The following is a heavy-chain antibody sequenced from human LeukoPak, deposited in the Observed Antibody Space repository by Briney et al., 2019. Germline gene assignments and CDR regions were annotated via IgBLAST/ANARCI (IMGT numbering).Heavy chain of an antibody. V-gene: IGHV4-59*01. Sequence: PSETLSLTCIGSGGSISSYYWSWLRQPPGKGREWIGYIYYSGSTNYNPSLKSRVTISVDTSKNQFSLKLSSVTAADTAVYYCASTHYDSSGFDYWGQGTLVTVSS. CDR3: ASTHYDSSGFDY. CDR1: GGSISSYY. CDR2: IYYSGST. D-gene: IGHD3-22*01. J-gene: IGHJ4*02.